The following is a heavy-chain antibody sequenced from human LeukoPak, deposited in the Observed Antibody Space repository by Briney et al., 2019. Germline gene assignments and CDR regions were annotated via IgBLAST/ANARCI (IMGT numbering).Heavy chain of an antibody. V-gene: IGHV4-59*01. CDR1: GGSISSYY. Sequence: PSETLSLTCTVSGGSISSYYWSWIRQPPGKGLEWIGYIYYSGSTNYNPSLESRVTISVDTSKNQFSLKLTSVTAADTAVYYCARTSISGYYWYFDLWGRGTLVTVSS. CDR2: IYYSGST. J-gene: IGHJ2*01. CDR3: ARTSISGYYWYFDL. D-gene: IGHD3-22*01.